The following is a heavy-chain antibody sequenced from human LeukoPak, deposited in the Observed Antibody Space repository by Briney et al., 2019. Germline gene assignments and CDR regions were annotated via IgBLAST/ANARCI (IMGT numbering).Heavy chain of an antibody. Sequence: GGSLRHSCAASGFAFISYLLSWGRQAPGKGLEWVANINQDGSEKYYVDSVKGRFTISRDNAKNSLYLQMNSLRAEDTAMYYCASCVAAGTSYWGQETLVTVSS. CDR1: GFAFISYL. CDR3: ASCVAAGTSY. D-gene: IGHD6-13*01. J-gene: IGHJ4*02. CDR2: INQDGSEK. V-gene: IGHV3-7*01.